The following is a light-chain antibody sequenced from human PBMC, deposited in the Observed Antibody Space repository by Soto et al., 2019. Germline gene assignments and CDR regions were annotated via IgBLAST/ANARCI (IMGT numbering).Light chain of an antibody. V-gene: IGKV3-15*01. CDR3: HQYNNWPLT. CDR2: GAS. CDR1: HRVSSY. Sequence: EILMTQSPATLSVSPGESATLSCRASHRVSSYLAWYQQKPGQAPRLLIYGASTRATGIPARFSGSGSGTVFTLTISSLQSEDFAVYFCHQYNNWPLTFGGGTKVEIK. J-gene: IGKJ4*01.